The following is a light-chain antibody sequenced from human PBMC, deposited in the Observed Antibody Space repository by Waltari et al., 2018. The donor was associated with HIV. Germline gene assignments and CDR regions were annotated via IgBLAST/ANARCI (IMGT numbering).Light chain of an antibody. J-gene: IGKJ5*01. Sequence: QLTQSPSSLSASLGDKVTITCRASQNIKTLLNWYQLRPGKAPRLLIYGVSGLPTGVPSRFTGGGSGADFTLTINNLQPEDFASYFCQQTYSVSITFGPGPRVEI. V-gene: IGKV1-39*01. CDR2: GVS. CDR3: QQTYSVSIT. CDR1: QNIKTL.